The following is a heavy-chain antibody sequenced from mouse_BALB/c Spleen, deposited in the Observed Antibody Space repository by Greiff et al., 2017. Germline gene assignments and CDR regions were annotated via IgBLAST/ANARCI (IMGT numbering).Heavy chain of an antibody. CDR3: ARLYGNFDY. V-gene: IGHV1-7*01. CDR2: INPSTGYT. Sequence: VKLMESGAELAKPGASVKMSCKASGYTFTSYWMHWVKQRPGQGLEWIGYINPSTGYTEYNQKFKDKATLTADKSSSTAYMQLSSLTSEDSAVYYCARLYGNFDYWGQGTTLTVSS. J-gene: IGHJ2*01. CDR1: GYTFTSYW. D-gene: IGHD2-1*01.